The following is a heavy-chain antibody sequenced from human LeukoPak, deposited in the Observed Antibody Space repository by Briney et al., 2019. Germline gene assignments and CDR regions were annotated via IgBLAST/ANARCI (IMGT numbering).Heavy chain of an antibody. CDR3: ARGYCSSTSCYYYYYGMDV. V-gene: IGHV1-8*01. CDR2: MNPNSGNT. Sequence: ASVKVSCKASGYTFTSYDINWVRQATGQGLEWMGWMNPNSGNTGYAQKFQGRVTMTRNTSISTAYMELSSLRSEDTAVYYCARGYCSSTSCYYYYYGMDVWGQGATVTVSS. D-gene: IGHD2-2*01. CDR1: GYTFTSYD. J-gene: IGHJ6*02.